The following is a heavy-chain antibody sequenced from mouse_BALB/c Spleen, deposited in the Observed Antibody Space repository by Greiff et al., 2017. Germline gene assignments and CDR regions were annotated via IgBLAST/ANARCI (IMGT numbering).Heavy chain of an antibody. Sequence: QVQLQQSGPGLVAPSQSLSITCTVSGFSLTSYGVHWVRQPPGKGLEWLGVIWAGGSTNYNSALMSRLSISKDNSKSQVFLKMNSLQTDDTAMYYCARESDTGYYAMDYWGQGTSVTVSS. CDR1: GFSLTSYG. V-gene: IGHV2-9*02. CDR2: IWAGGST. J-gene: IGHJ4*01. CDR3: ARESDTGYYAMDY.